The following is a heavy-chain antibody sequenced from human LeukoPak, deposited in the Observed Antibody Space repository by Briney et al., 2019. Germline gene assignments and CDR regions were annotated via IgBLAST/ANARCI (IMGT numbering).Heavy chain of an antibody. CDR2: INSDGSGT. J-gene: IGHJ4*02. D-gene: IGHD2-8*01. Sequence: PGGSLRLSCAPSGFTFSSHWMHWVRQAPGKGLVWVSRINSDGSGTIYADSVKGRFTISRDNAKNTLDLQMNSLRAEDTAVYYCARGEKSWINGFDLWGQGTLVTVSS. CDR1: GFTFSSHW. CDR3: ARGEKSWINGFDL. V-gene: IGHV3-74*01.